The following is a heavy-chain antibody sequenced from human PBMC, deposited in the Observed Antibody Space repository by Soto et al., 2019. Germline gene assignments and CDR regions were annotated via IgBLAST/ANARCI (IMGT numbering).Heavy chain of an antibody. CDR3: ARDRDFWSGYQSYGMDV. CDR1: GFTFSSYE. Sequence: VGSLRLSGAASGFTFSSYEMNWVRQAPGKGLEWVSYISSSGSTIYYADSVKGRFTISRDNAKNSLYLQMNSLRAEDTAVYYCARDRDFWSGYQSYGMDVWGQGTTVTVSS. J-gene: IGHJ6*02. V-gene: IGHV3-48*03. D-gene: IGHD3-3*01. CDR2: ISSSGSTI.